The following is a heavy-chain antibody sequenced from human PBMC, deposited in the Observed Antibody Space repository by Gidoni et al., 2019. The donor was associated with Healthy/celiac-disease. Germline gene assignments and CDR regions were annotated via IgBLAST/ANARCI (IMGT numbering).Heavy chain of an antibody. CDR1: GYTFTSYA. CDR2: INAGNGNT. Sequence: QVQLVQSGAEVKKPGASVKVSCKASGYTFTSYAMHWVRQAPGQRLEWMGWINAGNGNTKYSQKFQGRVTITRDTSASTAYMELSSLRSEDTAVYYCARPRTSGWSDAFDIWGQGTMVTVSS. V-gene: IGHV1-3*01. CDR3: ARPRTSGWSDAFDI. D-gene: IGHD6-19*01. J-gene: IGHJ3*02.